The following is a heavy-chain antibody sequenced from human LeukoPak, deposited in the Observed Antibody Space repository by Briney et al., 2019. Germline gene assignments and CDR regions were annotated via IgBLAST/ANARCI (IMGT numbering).Heavy chain of an antibody. D-gene: IGHD1-1*01. V-gene: IGHV3-23*01. CDR1: GFTFSSYA. J-gene: IGHJ4*02. CDR2: VSGSGANT. CDR3: AKDVTGPPSY. Sequence: GGSLRLSCAASGFTFSSYAMSWVRQAPGKGLEWVSAVSGSGANTYYVDSVKGRFTISRDNSKNTLYLQMNSLRAEDTAVYYCAKDVTGPPSYWGQGTLVTVSS.